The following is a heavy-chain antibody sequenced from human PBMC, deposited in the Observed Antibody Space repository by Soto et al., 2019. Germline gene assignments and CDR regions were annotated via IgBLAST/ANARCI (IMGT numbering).Heavy chain of an antibody. CDR1: GGSIRSYY. V-gene: IGHV4-30-4*01. CDR2: IYYSGST. D-gene: IGHD2-21*02. J-gene: IGHJ5*02. Sequence: LSLTCSVSGGSIRSYYWSWIRQPPGKGLEWIGYIYYSGSTYYNPSLKSRVTISVDTSKNQFSLKLSSVTAADTAVYYCAREDYCGGDCPPWGQGTLVTVSS. CDR3: AREDYCGGDCPP.